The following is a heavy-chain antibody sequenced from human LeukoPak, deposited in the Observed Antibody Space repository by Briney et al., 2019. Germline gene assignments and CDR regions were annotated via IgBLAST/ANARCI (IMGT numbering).Heavy chain of an antibody. V-gene: IGHV3-30*18. CDR1: GFTFSSYG. CDR2: ISYDGSNK. Sequence: SGGSLRLSCAASGFTFSSYGMHWVRQAPGKGLEWVAVISYDGSNKYYADSVKGRFTISRDNSKNTLYLQMDSLRAEDTAVYYCAKEKYSYGYYYYYGMDVWGQGTTVTVSS. J-gene: IGHJ6*02. D-gene: IGHD5-18*01. CDR3: AKEKYSYGYYYYYGMDV.